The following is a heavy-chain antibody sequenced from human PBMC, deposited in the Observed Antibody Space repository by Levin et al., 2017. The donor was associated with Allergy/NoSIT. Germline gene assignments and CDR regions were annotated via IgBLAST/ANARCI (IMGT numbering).Heavy chain of an antibody. CDR1: GFTFGDYA. CDR3: TGGYDYFYFDY. V-gene: IGHV3-49*04. CDR2: IRSKAYGGTT. J-gene: IGHJ4*02. Sequence: SCTASGFTFGDYAMRWVRQAPGKGLEWVGFIRSKAYGGTTEYAASVKGRFTISRDDSKSIAYLQMNSLKTEDTAVYYCTGGYDYFYFDYWGQGTLVTVSS. D-gene: IGHD5-12*01.